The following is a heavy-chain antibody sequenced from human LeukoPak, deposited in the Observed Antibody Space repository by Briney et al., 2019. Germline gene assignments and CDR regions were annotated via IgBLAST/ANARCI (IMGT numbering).Heavy chain of an antibody. Sequence: ASVKVSCKASGYTFTSYGISWLRQAPGQGLEWMGWISAYNGNTNYAQKLQGRVTMTTDTSTSTVYMELSSLRSEDTAVYYCARERVVVAATPRTGLDPWGQGTLVTVSS. D-gene: IGHD2-15*01. CDR2: ISAYNGNT. CDR3: ARERVVVAATPRTGLDP. J-gene: IGHJ5*02. CDR1: GYTFTSYG. V-gene: IGHV1-18*01.